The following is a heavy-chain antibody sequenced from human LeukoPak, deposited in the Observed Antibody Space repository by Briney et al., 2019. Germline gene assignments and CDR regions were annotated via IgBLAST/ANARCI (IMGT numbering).Heavy chain of an antibody. CDR1: GDSVSSSSVT. J-gene: IGHJ5*02. CDR2: TYYRSTWYN. V-gene: IGHV6-1*01. Sequence: SQTLSLTCAISGDSVSSSSVTWNWIRQSPSRGLEWLGRTYYRSTWYNDYAVSVRGRITVNPDTSKNQFSLHLNSVTPEDTAVYYCARRLTQYDCFDPWGQGILVTASS. CDR3: ARRLTQYDCFDP. D-gene: IGHD2-2*01.